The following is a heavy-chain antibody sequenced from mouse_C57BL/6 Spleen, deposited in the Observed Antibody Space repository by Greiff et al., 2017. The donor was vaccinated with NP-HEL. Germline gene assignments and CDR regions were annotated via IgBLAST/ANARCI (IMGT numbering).Heavy chain of an antibody. CDR1: GYSITSGYY. D-gene: IGHD1-1*01. CDR2: ISYDGSN. J-gene: IGHJ1*03. Sequence: ESGPGLVKPSQSLSLTCSVTGYSITSGYYWNWIRQFPGNKLEWMGYISYDGSNNYNPSLKNRISITRDTSKNQFFLKLNSVTTEDTATYYCARDPTVVATEGYWYFDVWGTGTTVTVSS. V-gene: IGHV3-6*01. CDR3: ARDPTVVATEGYWYFDV.